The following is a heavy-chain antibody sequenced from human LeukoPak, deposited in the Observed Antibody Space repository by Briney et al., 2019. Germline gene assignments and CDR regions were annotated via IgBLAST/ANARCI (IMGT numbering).Heavy chain of an antibody. CDR3: ARAVGVGSYYFDY. CDR1: GFTFSSYS. V-gene: IGHV3-21*01. CDR2: ISTSSSFI. D-gene: IGHD2-15*01. J-gene: IGHJ4*02. Sequence: GGSLRLSCAASGFTFSSYSMNWVRQAPGKGREWISSISTSSSFIYYADSVKGRFTISRDNAKKSLFLQMNSLRAEDTAVYYCARAVGVGSYYFDYWGQGTLVTASS.